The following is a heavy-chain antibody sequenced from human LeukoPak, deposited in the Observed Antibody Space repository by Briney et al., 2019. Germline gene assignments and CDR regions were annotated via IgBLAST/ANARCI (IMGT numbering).Heavy chain of an antibody. V-gene: IGHV1-8*02. Sequence: GASVKVSCKASGGIFSSYAINWVRQATGQGLEWMGWMNPNSGNTGYAQEFQGRVTMTRNTSISTAYMELSSLRSEDTAVYYCASGWFGELLIESWGQGTLVTVSS. J-gene: IGHJ4*02. CDR3: ASGWFGELLIES. CDR2: MNPNSGNT. D-gene: IGHD3-10*01. CDR1: GGIFSSYA.